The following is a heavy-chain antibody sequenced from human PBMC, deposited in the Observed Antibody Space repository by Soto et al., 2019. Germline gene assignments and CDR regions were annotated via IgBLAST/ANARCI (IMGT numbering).Heavy chain of an antibody. CDR1: GFTFSDYY. CDR2: ISSSSSYT. Sequence: QVQLVESGGGLVKPGGSLRLSCAASGFTFSDYYMSWIRQAPGKGLEWVSYISSSSSYTNYADSVKGRFTISRDNAKNSLYLQMNSLRAEDTAVYYCARELLWFGEYIDPWGQGTLVTVSS. V-gene: IGHV3-11*06. CDR3: ARELLWFGEYIDP. J-gene: IGHJ5*02. D-gene: IGHD3-10*01.